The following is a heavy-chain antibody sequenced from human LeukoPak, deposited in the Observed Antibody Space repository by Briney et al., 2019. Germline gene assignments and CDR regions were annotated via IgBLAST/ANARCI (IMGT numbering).Heavy chain of an antibody. D-gene: IGHD1-26*01. J-gene: IGHJ5*02. Sequence: SETLSLTCTVSGGSISSYYWSWIRQPPGKGLEWIGYIYYSGSTNYNPSLKSRVTISVDTSKNQFSLKLSSVTAADTAVYYCARRSDWFDPWGQGTLVTVSS. CDR3: ARRSDWFDP. V-gene: IGHV4-59*08. CDR2: IYYSGST. CDR1: GGSISSYY.